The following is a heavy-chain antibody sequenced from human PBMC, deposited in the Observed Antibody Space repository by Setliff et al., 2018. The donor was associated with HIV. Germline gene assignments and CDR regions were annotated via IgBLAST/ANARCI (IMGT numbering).Heavy chain of an antibody. Sequence: LETLSLTCAVSGYSVSSGYYWSWLRQAPGKGLQWIGQMYYTGTTDYNPSLSSRVTISQDKSRNQFSLKLTSVTATDTAIYYCARGDGIGGNWFDPWGQGIMVTVSS. V-gene: IGHV4-38-2*01. CDR3: ARGDGIGGNWFDP. CDR1: GYSVSSGYY. CDR2: MYYTGTT. J-gene: IGHJ5*02. D-gene: IGHD2-15*01.